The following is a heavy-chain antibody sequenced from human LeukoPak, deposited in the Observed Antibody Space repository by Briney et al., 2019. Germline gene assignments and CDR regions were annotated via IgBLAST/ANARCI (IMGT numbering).Heavy chain of an antibody. CDR3: ARVIVAGTDY. Sequence: SGTLSLTCAVSGGSISSNNWWSWVRQPPGRGLEWIGEIHHRGSTNYNSSLKSRVTISVDKSKNQFSLKLNSVTAADTAVYYCARVIVAGTDYWGQGTLVTVSS. CDR2: IHHRGST. V-gene: IGHV4-4*02. J-gene: IGHJ4*02. CDR1: GGSISSNNW. D-gene: IGHD6-19*01.